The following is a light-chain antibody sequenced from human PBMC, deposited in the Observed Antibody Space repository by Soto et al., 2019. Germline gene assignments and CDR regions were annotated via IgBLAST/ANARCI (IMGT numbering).Light chain of an antibody. CDR2: AAS. CDR1: QSVSIS. V-gene: IGKV3-15*01. Sequence: QAPPILSMSTGQRATLSCRASQSVSISLAWYQQKPGQAPRLLIYAASTRATGIPDRFSGSGSGTDFTLTISSLQSEDFAVYYCQQYNTWPPLTSGGGTKADI. J-gene: IGKJ4*01. CDR3: QQYNTWPPLT.